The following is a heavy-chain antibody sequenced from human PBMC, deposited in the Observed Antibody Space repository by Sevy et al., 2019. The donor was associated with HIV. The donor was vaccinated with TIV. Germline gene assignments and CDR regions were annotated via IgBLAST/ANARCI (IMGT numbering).Heavy chain of an antibody. Sequence: GGSLRLSCAASGFPFSSFGMHWVRQAPGKGLEWVAVISYAGNDKYYADSVKGRFTISRDNSKNTVYLQMTSLRAEDTALYYCAKTAVTTGYYYYGMDVWGQGTTVTVSS. CDR3: AKTAVTTGYYYYGMDV. CDR1: GFPFSSFG. D-gene: IGHD4-4*01. V-gene: IGHV3-30*18. J-gene: IGHJ6*02. CDR2: ISYAGNDK.